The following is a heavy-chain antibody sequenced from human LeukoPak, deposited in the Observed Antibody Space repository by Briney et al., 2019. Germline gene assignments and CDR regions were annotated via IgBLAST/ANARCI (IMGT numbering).Heavy chain of an antibody. D-gene: IGHD3-10*01. CDR2: ISYDGSNK. CDR3: ARDVGSHFDY. CDR1: GFTFSSYA. J-gene: IGHJ4*02. Sequence: PGRSLRLSCAASGFTFSSYAMHWVRRAPGKGLEWVAVISYDGSNKYYADSVKGRFTISRDNSKNTLYLQMNSLRAEDTAVYYCARDVGSHFDYWGQGTLVTVSS. V-gene: IGHV3-30*04.